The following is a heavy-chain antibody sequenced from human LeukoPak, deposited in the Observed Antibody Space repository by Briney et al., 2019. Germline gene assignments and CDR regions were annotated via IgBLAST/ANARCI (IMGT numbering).Heavy chain of an antibody. CDR3: AKSRPHYSHSGVYYSLFDY. J-gene: IGHJ4*02. CDR1: GFTFGDCA. Sequence: GGSLRLSCTASGFTFGDCAMSWFRQAPGKGLEWVGFIRSKAYGGTTEYAASVKGRFTISREDSKSNAYLQMNSLRAEDTAIYYCAKSRPHYSHSGVYYSLFDYWGQGTLVTVSS. V-gene: IGHV3-49*03. D-gene: IGHD3-22*01. CDR2: IRSKAYGGTT.